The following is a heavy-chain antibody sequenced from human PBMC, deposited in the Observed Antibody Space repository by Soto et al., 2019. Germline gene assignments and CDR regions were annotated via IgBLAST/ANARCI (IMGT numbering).Heavy chain of an antibody. CDR3: AKGGIGYYYYYGMDV. Sequence: PGGSLRLSCAASGFTFSSYAMSWVRQAPGKGLEWVSAISGSGGSTYYADSVKGRFTISRDNSKNTLYLQMNSLRAEDKAVYYCAKGGIGYYYYYGMDVWGQGTTVTVSS. J-gene: IGHJ6*02. CDR2: ISGSGGST. V-gene: IGHV3-23*01. D-gene: IGHD3-16*01. CDR1: GFTFSSYA.